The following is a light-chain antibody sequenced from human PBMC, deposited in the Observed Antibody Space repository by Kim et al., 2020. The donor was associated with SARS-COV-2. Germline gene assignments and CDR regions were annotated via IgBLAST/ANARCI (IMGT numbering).Light chain of an antibody. J-gene: IGLJ1*01. CDR3: AAWDDSLNGFYV. CDR2: SNN. CDR1: SSNIGSNT. Sequence: ELTQPPSASGTPGQRVTISCSGSSSNIGSNTVNWYQQLPGTAPKLLIYSNNQRPSGVPDRFSGSKSGTPASLAISGLQSEDEADYYCAAWDDSLNGFYVFGTGTKVTVL. V-gene: IGLV1-44*01.